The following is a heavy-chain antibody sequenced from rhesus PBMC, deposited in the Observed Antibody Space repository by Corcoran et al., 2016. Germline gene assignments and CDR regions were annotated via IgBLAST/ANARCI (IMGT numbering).Heavy chain of an antibody. CDR3: TWGFEV. V-gene: IGHV4S2*01. J-gene: IGHJ5-1*01. Sequence: QVQLQESGPGPVKPSETLLLTCAVSGASISSNYWTWVRLAPGRGQEWIGRIHGPTWSTDYNPSLRSRVTFSIDTSKNQFSLSLPSVTAADTAVYYCTWGFEVWGAGVLVTVSS. CDR2: IHGPTWST. D-gene: IGHD2-2*01. CDR1: GASISSNY.